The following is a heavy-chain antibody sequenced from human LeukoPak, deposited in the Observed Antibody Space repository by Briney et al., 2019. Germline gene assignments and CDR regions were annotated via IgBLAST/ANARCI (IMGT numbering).Heavy chain of an antibody. CDR2: INPDGSQT. Sequence: GGSLRLSCAASGFTFNTYWMHWVRQAPGKGLVWVSHINPDGSQTNYADSVTGRFTISRDNAKSTLYLQMNSLRAEDTAVYYCARDPVRRDSYWGQGTLVTVSS. CDR3: ARDPVRRDSY. D-gene: IGHD3-10*01. V-gene: IGHV3-74*01. CDR1: GFTFNTYW. J-gene: IGHJ4*02.